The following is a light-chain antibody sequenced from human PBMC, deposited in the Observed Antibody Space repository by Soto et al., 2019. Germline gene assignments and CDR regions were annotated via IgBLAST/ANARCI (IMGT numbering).Light chain of an antibody. Sequence: QSVLTQPPSVSGAPGQRVTISCTGSNSNIGAYYDVHWYQQLPGTAPKLLIYGNTNRPSGVPDRFSGSKSGTSASLAITGLQAEDEADYYCQSYDSSLSGHAVFGGGTKLTVL. J-gene: IGLJ2*01. CDR1: NSNIGAYYD. CDR3: QSYDSSLSGHAV. CDR2: GNT. V-gene: IGLV1-40*01.